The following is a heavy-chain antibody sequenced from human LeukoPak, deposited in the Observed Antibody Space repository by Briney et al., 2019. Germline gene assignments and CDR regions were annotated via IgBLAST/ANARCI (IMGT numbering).Heavy chain of an antibody. CDR3: ARVPSGSPRGDDAFDI. D-gene: IGHD1-26*01. J-gene: IGHJ3*02. V-gene: IGHV1-2*02. CDR2: INPNSGGT. CDR1: GYTFTGYY. Sequence: EASVKVSCKASGYTFTGYYMHWVRQAPGQGLEWMGWINPNSGGTNYAQKFQGRVTMTRDTSISTAYMELSRLRSDDTAVYYCARVPSGSPRGDDAFDIWGQGTMVTVSS.